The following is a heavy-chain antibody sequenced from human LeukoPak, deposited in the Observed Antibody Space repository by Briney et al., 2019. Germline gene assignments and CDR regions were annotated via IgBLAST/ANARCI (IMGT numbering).Heavy chain of an antibody. V-gene: IGHV3-23*01. D-gene: IGHD3-10*01. CDR1: GFTFSSYA. CDR3: AKDRGVHYYGSERGLYNWFDP. J-gene: IGHJ5*02. CDR2: VSGSGGST. Sequence: GGSLRLSCAASGFTFSSYAMNWVRQAPGKGLEWVSAVSGSGGSTYYADSVKGRFTISRDNSKNTLYLQMNSLRAEDTAVYYCAKDRGVHYYGSERGLYNWFDPWGQGTLVTVSS.